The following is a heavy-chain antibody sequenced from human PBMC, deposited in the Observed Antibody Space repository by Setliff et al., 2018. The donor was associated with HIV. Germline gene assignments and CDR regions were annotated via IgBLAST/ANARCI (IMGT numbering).Heavy chain of an antibody. J-gene: IGHJ5*02. CDR1: GGSFSGYY. V-gene: IGHV4-34*01. CDR3: ARDPKRGEQYYGSGYTNWFDP. D-gene: IGHD3-10*01. Sequence: PSETLSLTCAVYGGSFSGYYWSWIRQPPGKGLEWLGHIYYTGSTYYTPSLKSRVTISVDTSKNQFSLKLSSVTAADTAVYYCARDPKRGEQYYGSGYTNWFDPWGQGTLVTVSS. CDR2: IYYTGST.